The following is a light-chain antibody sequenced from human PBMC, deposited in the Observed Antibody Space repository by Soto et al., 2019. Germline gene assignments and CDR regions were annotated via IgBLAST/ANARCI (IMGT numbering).Light chain of an antibody. J-gene: IGLJ1*01. CDR2: DVS. CDR3: SSYTSSSTQV. CDR1: SSDVGGYNF. Sequence: QSVLTQPASVSGSPGQSITISCTGTSSDVGGYNFVSWYQHHPGKAPKLMIYDVSNRPSGASTRFSGSKSGNTASLTISGLQAEDEAEYYCSSYTSSSTQVFGTGTKVTVL. V-gene: IGLV2-14*03.